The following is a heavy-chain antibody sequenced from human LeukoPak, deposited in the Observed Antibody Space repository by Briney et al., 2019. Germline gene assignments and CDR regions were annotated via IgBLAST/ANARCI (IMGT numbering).Heavy chain of an antibody. CDR3: ARGQGGNYYLNYFDY. CDR2: FYYSGST. D-gene: IGHD1-26*01. Sequence: PSETLSLTCTVSGGSISGYYWSWIRQPPGKGLEWIGHFYYSGSTNYNPSLRSQVTISVDTSRNQFSLRLTSVTAADTAVYYCARGQGGNYYLNYFDYWGQGALVTVSS. CDR1: GGSISGYY. J-gene: IGHJ4*02. V-gene: IGHV4-59*12.